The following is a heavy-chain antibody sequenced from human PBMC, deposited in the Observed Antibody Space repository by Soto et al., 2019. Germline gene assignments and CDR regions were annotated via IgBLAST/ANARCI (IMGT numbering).Heavy chain of an antibody. J-gene: IGHJ6*01. CDR3: ERDRLAEEYFYDRLEG. CDR2: MWYDGSKT. CDR1: GMTFNGDG. V-gene: IGHV3-33*01. Sequence: GGSLRLSCAASGMTFNGDGMHCVRQAPGEGREWLAVMWYDGSKTAYSGSVKGRLTISRDDAKNTLYLQMNSVRDEDTAIYYCERDRLAEEYFYDRLEGWGQGKTVTVSS. D-gene: IGHD3-22*01.